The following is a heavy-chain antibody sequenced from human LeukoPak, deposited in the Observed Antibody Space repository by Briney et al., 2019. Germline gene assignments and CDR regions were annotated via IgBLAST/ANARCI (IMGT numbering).Heavy chain of an antibody. CDR1: GYTFTSYG. D-gene: IGHD3-22*01. V-gene: IGHV1-18*01. J-gene: IGHJ4*02. CDR3: ASGASGYDSSGYTADY. CDR2: ISAYNGNT. Sequence: VASVKVSCKASGYTFTSYGISWMRQAPGQGLEWMGWISAYNGNTNYAQKLQGRVTMTTDTSTSTAYMELRSLRSDDTAVYYCASGASGYDSSGYTADYWGQGTLVTVSS.